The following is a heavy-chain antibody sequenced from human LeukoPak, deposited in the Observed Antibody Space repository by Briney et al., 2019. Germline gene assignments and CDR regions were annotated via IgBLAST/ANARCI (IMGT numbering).Heavy chain of an antibody. J-gene: IGHJ3*02. CDR2: IYYSGST. D-gene: IGHD1-1*01. Sequence: SETLSLTCTVSGGSISSYYWSWIRQPPGKGLEWIGYIYYSGSTNHNPSLKSRVTISVDTSKNQFSLKLSSVTAADTAVYYCARDSTGIAPGAFDIWGQGTMVTVSS. CDR3: ARDSTGIAPGAFDI. V-gene: IGHV4-59*01. CDR1: GGSISSYY.